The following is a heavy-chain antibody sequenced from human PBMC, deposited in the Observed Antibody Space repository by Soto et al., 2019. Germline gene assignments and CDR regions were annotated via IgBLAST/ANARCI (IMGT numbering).Heavy chain of an antibody. V-gene: IGHV3-74*01. CDR2: INTDGSDT. D-gene: IGHD5-12*01. J-gene: IGHJ6*02. CDR3: ARPRGYYYGMDV. CDR1: GFTFSSYW. Sequence: GGSLRLSCAASGFTFSSYWMHWVRQVPGKGLVWVSRINTDGSDTGYADSVKGRFTISRDNAQNTLYLQMNSLRAEDTALYYCARPRGYYYGMDVWGQGTTVTVSS.